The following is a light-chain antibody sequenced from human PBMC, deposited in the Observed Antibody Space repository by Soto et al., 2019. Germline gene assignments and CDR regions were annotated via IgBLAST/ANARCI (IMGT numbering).Light chain of an antibody. Sequence: QSVLTQPASVSGSPGQSISISRTGTGSDVGAYNYVSWYQQHAGKAPKLMIYDVSNRPSGVSNRFSGSKSGNTASLTISGLQAEDEADYYCSSYTTSSHVVFGGGTKLTVL. J-gene: IGLJ2*01. V-gene: IGLV2-14*01. CDR3: SSYTTSSHVV. CDR1: GSDVGAYNY. CDR2: DVS.